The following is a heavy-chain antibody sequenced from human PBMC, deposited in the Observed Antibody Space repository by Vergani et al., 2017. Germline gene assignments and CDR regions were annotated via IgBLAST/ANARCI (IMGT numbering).Heavy chain of an antibody. V-gene: IGHV1-18*01. Sequence: QVPLVQSGAEVKTPGASVKVSCKASGYTFNSYGISWVRQAPGQGLEWMGWISAYNGNTNYAQKLQGRVTMTTDTSTSTAYMELRSLRSDDTAVYYCARDVEWLVGGGNSDGLDYWGQGTLVTVSS. CDR3: ARDVEWLVGGGNSDGLDY. CDR1: GYTFNSYG. D-gene: IGHD4-23*01. J-gene: IGHJ4*02. CDR2: ISAYNGNT.